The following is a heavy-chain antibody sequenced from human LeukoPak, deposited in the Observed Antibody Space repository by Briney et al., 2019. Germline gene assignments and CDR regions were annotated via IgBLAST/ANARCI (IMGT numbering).Heavy chain of an antibody. D-gene: IGHD6-13*01. J-gene: IGHJ4*02. Sequence: ASVKVSCKASGYTFTGYYMHWVRQAPGQGLEWMGRINPNSGGTNYAQKFQGRVTKTRDTSISTAYMELSRLRSDDTAVYYCARESSSYPFDYWGQGTLVTVSS. CDR1: GYTFTGYY. CDR2: INPNSGGT. V-gene: IGHV1-2*06. CDR3: ARESSSYPFDY.